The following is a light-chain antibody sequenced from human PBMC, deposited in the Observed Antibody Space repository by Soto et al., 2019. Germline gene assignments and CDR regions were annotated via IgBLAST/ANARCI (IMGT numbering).Light chain of an antibody. Sequence: QSVLTQPASVSGSPGQSITISCTGTSSDVGGYNYVSWYQQHPGKAPKLMIFEVSSRPSGVSYRFSGSKSGNTASLTISGLQAEDKADYYCSSYTSSSTLYVFGSGTKLTVL. J-gene: IGLJ1*01. CDR3: SSYTSSSTLYV. CDR2: EVS. CDR1: SSDVGGYNY. V-gene: IGLV2-14*01.